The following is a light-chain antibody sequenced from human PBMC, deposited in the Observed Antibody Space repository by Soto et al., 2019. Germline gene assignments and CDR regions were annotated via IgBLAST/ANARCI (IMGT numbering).Light chain of an antibody. V-gene: IGKV3-20*01. Sequence: EIVLTQSPGTLSLSPGERATLSCRASQRVSSSYLAWYQQKPGQAPRLLIYGASRRATDITDRFTGSGSGKDFNLTITRLDSGDFEVYSCQQYEAFGQGTKLEIK. CDR2: GAS. CDR3: QQYEA. CDR1: QRVSSSY. J-gene: IGKJ2*01.